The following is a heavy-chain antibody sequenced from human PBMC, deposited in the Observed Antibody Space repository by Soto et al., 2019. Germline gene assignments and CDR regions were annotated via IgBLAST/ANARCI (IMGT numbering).Heavy chain of an antibody. J-gene: IGHJ4*02. D-gene: IGHD3-16*01. V-gene: IGHV3-30*18. Sequence: QVQLVESGGGVVQPGRSLRLSCAASGFTFSSYGMHWVRQAPGKGLEWVAVVSGNGGSTYYADSVKGRITISRDNSKNALNPQMNRLSAVGTDVYDCSKKSASGGFLVGWGQGTLVTVSS. CDR1: GFTFSSYG. CDR2: VSGNGGST. CDR3: SKKSASGGFLVG.